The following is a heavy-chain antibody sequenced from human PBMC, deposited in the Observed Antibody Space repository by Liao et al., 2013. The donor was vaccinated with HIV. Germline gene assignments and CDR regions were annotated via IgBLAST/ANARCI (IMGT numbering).Heavy chain of an antibody. D-gene: IGHD3-10*01. CDR2: IYHSGST. V-gene: IGHV4-30-2*01. CDR1: GGSISSGGYS. J-gene: IGHJ4*02. CDR3: ARTIYYGSGSYYNPRYYFDY. Sequence: QVQLQQWGAGLVKPSQTLSLTCAVSGGSISSGGYSWSWIRQPPGKGLEWIGYIYHSGSTYYNPSLKSRVTISVDRSKNQFSLKLSSVTAADTAVYYCARTIYYGSGSYYNPRYYFDYWGQGTRGHRPPQ.